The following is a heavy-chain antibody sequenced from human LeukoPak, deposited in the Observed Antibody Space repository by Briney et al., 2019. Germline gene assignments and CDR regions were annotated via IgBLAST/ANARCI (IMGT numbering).Heavy chain of an antibody. Sequence: SETLSLTCTVSGGSISRSSYYWGWIRQPPGKGLEWIGNIYYSGSTYYNPSLKSRVTISVDTSKYQFSLKLSSVTAADTAVYYCARSGSHNWFDPWGQGTLVTVSS. D-gene: IGHD1-26*01. CDR1: GGSISRSSYY. J-gene: IGHJ5*02. CDR2: IYYSGST. V-gene: IGHV4-39*07. CDR3: ARSGSHNWFDP.